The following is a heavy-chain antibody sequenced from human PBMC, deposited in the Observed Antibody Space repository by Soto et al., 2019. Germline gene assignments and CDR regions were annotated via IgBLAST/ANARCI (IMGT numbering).Heavy chain of an antibody. Sequence: SVKVSCKASGGTFSSYAISWVRQAPGQGLEWMGGIIPIFGTANYAQKFQGRVTITADESTSTAYMELSSLRSEDTAVYYCARVRYSSSSSYYYYGMDVWGQGTTVTVSS. V-gene: IGHV1-69*13. J-gene: IGHJ6*02. CDR2: IIPIFGTA. CDR3: ARVRYSSSSSYYYYGMDV. CDR1: GGTFSSYA. D-gene: IGHD6-6*01.